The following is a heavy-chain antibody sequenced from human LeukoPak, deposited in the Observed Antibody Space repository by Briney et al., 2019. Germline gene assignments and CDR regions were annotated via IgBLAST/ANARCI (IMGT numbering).Heavy chain of an antibody. Sequence: GGSLRLSCAASGFTFSAYGMHWVRQAPGKGLEWVAIISYDGTNKYYADSVKGRFTISRDNSKNTLYLQMNSLRAEDTAVYYCARAPTSYYYFDYWGQGTLVTVSS. V-gene: IGHV3-30*03. CDR2: ISYDGTNK. CDR1: GFTFSAYG. CDR3: ARAPTSYYYFDY. J-gene: IGHJ4*02. D-gene: IGHD1-26*01.